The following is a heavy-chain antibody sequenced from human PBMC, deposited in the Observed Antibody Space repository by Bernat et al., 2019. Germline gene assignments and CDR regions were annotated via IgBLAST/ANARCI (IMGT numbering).Heavy chain of an antibody. Sequence: QVQLVQSGSELKKPGASVKVSCKASGYTFTSYAMNWVRQAPGQGLEWMGWINTNTGNPTYAQGFTGRFVFSLDTSVSTAYLQICSLKAEDTAVYYCVRDWTVVVPAAIGGEDYYYYGMDVWGQGTTVTVSS. J-gene: IGHJ6*02. CDR1: GYTFTSYA. CDR3: VRDWTVVVPAAIGGEDYYYYGMDV. D-gene: IGHD2-2*02. V-gene: IGHV7-4-1*01. CDR2: INTNTGNP.